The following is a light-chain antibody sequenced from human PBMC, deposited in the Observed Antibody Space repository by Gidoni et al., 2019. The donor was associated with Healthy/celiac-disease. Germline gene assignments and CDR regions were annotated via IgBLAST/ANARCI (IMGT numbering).Light chain of an antibody. Sequence: EIVLTPSPGTLSFSPGERATLSCRASQSVSSSYLAWYQQKPGQAPRLLNFGASSRATGIPDRFSGRGSGTDFTLTISRLEPEDFAVYYCQQYGSAPRTFGQGTKLEIK. CDR2: GAS. CDR1: QSVSSSY. V-gene: IGKV3-20*01. CDR3: QQYGSAPRT. J-gene: IGKJ2*01.